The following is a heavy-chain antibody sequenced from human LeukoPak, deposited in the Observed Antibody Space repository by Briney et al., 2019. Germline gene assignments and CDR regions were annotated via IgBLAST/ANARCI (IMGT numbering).Heavy chain of an antibody. D-gene: IGHD6-19*01. CDR1: GFTFSNYY. J-gene: IGHJ4*02. CDR2: ISSGSSYI. V-gene: IGHV3-21*01. CDR3: ATGVRGYNSALDY. Sequence: PGGSLRLSRAASGFTFSNYYMNWVRQAPGKGLEWVSSISSGSSYIYYADSLKGRFTISRDNAQNSLYLQMNSLRAEDTAVYYCATGVRGYNSALDYWGQGTLVTVSP.